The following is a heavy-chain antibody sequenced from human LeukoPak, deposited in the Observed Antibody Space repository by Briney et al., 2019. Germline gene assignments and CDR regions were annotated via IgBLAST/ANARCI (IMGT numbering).Heavy chain of an antibody. J-gene: IGHJ4*02. V-gene: IGHV3-66*01. CDR2: IYGSSRT. CDR1: GFTVSSNY. CDR3: ATDHRSPYSGSYYGDY. D-gene: IGHD1-26*01. Sequence: GGSLRLSCAASGFTVSSNYMSWVRQAAGKGLEWVSVIYGSSRTYYADSVKGRFTISGDNSKNTVYLQMDSLRAEDTAVYYCATDHRSPYSGSYYGDYWGQGTLVTVSS.